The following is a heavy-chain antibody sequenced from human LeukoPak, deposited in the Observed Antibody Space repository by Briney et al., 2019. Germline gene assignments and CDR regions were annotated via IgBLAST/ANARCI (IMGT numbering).Heavy chain of an antibody. CDR2: IHYSGTT. CDR3: ARGRTYQPIDS. CDR1: GDSIRSSSYY. V-gene: IGHV4-39*02. D-gene: IGHD2-2*01. J-gene: IGHJ4*02. Sequence: PSETLSLTYTVSGDSIRSSSYYWGWIRQPPGKGLDWIASIHYSGTTYYNPSLKSRVTISVDTSKNHFSLKLSSVTAADTAVYYRARGRTYQPIDSWGQGTLVTVSS.